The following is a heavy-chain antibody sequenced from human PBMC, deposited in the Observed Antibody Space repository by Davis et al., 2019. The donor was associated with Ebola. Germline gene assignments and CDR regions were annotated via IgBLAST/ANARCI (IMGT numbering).Heavy chain of an antibody. CDR2: ISYDGSNK. J-gene: IGHJ4*02. V-gene: IGHV3-30*18. D-gene: IGHD3-22*01. CDR1: GFTFSSYG. Sequence: GESLKISCAASGFTFSSYGMHWVRQAPGKGLEWVAVISYDGSNKYYADSVKGRFTISRDNSKNTLYLQMNSLRAEDTAVYYCAKDMGEYDSEEAEGLFDYRGQGTLVTVSS. CDR3: AKDMGEYDSEEAEGLFDY.